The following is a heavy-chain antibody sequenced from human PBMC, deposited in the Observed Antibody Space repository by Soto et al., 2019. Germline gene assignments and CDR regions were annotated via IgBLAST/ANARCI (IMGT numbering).Heavy chain of an antibody. J-gene: IGHJ6*02. CDR1: GYTFTRYG. D-gene: IGHD3-16*01. CDR2: INAYNGNT. V-gene: IGHV1-18*01. CDR3: AMVDVYVTPSPQDV. Sequence: QVQLVQSGAEVKNPGASVKVSCKASGYTFTRYGISWARQAPGQGLEWMGWINAYNGNTNYAQNVQVRVTLTTDTSTSTAYMELRRLRSHHSAIYYCAMVDVYVTPSPQDVWGQGTTVIVSS.